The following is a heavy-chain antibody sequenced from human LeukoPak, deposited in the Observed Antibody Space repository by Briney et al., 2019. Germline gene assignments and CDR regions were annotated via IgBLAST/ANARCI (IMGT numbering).Heavy chain of an antibody. J-gene: IGHJ4*02. CDR2: INTNTGNP. CDR3: ARGLSEFYYDSSGYPL. V-gene: IGHV7-4-1*02. CDR1: GYTFTSYA. Sequence: ASVKVSCKASGYTFTSYAMNWVRQAPGQGLEWMGWINTNTGNPTYAQGFTGRFVLSLDTSVSTAYLQISSLKAEDTAVYYCARGLSEFYYDSSGYPLWGQGTLVTVSS. D-gene: IGHD3-22*01.